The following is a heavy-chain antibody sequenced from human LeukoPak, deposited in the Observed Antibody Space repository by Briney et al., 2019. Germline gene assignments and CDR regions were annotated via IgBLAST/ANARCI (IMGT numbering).Heavy chain of an antibody. J-gene: IGHJ5*02. V-gene: IGHV4-59*08. Sequence: KPSETLSLTCNVSGASVRSYYWNWIRQPPGKGLEWIAYIHYSGSTNYNPSLRSRVDISVDTSENQFSLKLRSVTAADTAVYYCAGNSASSSGNEPSWGRGTLVTVSS. D-gene: IGHD6-6*01. CDR1: GASVRSYY. CDR3: AGNSASSSGNEPS. CDR2: IHYSGST.